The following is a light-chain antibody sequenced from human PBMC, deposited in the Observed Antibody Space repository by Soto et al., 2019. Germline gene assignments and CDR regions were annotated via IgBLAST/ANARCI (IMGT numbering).Light chain of an antibody. CDR2: SAS. CDR1: QSVDTN. V-gene: IGKV3-15*01. CDR3: QPYNNWPLT. J-gene: IGKJ4*01. Sequence: EVVMTQSPATLSVSPGDRATLSCRASQSVDTNVVWYQQKPGQPPRLLVHSASIRATGVPARFTGIGSGTDFTLTISGLQSDDFAIYYCQPYNNWPLTFGGGTKVESK.